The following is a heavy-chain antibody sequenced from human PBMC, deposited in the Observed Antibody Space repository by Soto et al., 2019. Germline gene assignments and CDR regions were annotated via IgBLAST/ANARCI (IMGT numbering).Heavy chain of an antibody. CDR1: RFSFKAYS. Sequence: WGSLRSSCAPSRFSFKAYSVRGGPHGPGTGGEWVANIKQDGSETFYVDSLKGRFTISRDNAQNSLHLQMNSLRAEDTAVYYCARDRGSGFFGQDSWGLDVWGQGIMVTVSS. J-gene: IGHJ6*02. CDR3: ARDRGSGFFGQDSWGLDV. D-gene: IGHD6-19*01. V-gene: IGHV3-7*04. CDR2: IKQDGSET.